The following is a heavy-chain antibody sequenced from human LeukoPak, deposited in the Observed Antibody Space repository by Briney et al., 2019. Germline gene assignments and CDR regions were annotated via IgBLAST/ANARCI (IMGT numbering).Heavy chain of an antibody. D-gene: IGHD3-9*01. CDR1: GYTFTGYY. V-gene: IGHV1-2*02. J-gene: IGHJ4*02. CDR2: INPNSGGT. Sequence: ASVKVSCKASGYTFTGYYMHWVRQAPGQGLEWMGWINPNSGGTNYAQKFQGRVTMTRDTSISTAYMELSRLRSDDTAVYYCARDSYDISTGYYVADDYWGQGTLVTVSS. CDR3: ARDSYDISTGYYVADDY.